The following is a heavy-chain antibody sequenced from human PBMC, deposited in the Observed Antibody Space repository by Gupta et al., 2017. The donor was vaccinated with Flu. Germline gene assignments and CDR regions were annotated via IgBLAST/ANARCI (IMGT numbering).Heavy chain of an antibody. D-gene: IGHD3-3*01. V-gene: IGHV3-23*01. CDR2: ITATGATT. Sequence: EVQLFESGGGLVQPGGSLRLSCAPSGFTFTSYAMSWVRQAPGKGLEWVSAITATGATTYYSDSVRGRFTISRDNSKNTLYLQMNSLRAEDTALYYCAKAYTIFGDRDGLDYWGRGTLVTVSS. J-gene: IGHJ4*02. CDR1: GFTFTSYA. CDR3: AKAYTIFGDRDGLDY.